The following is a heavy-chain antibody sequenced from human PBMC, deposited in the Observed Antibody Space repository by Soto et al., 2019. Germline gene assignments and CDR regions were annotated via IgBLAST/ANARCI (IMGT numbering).Heavy chain of an antibody. CDR3: ARDSSGWSDYFDY. D-gene: IGHD6-19*01. J-gene: IGHJ4*02. V-gene: IGHV4-4*02. CDR2: IYHSGST. CDR1: SSSISSSNW. Sequence: SETLSLTCAVSSSSISSSNWWSWVRQPPGKGLEWIGEIYHSGSTNYNPSLKSRVTISVDKSKNQFSLKLSSVTAADTAVYYCARDSSGWSDYFDYWGQGTLVTVSS.